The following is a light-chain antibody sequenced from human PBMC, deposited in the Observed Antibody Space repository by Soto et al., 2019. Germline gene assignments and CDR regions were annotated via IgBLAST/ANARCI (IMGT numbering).Light chain of an antibody. Sequence: EIVLTQSPATRSLSPGERATLSCRASQSLNSYLAWFQQKPGQAPRLLIYDASNRATGIPARFSGSGSGTDFTLTISSLEPADFAVYYCQQRRDWPLTFGGGTKVEIK. V-gene: IGKV3-11*01. CDR3: QQRRDWPLT. CDR2: DAS. J-gene: IGKJ4*01. CDR1: QSLNSY.